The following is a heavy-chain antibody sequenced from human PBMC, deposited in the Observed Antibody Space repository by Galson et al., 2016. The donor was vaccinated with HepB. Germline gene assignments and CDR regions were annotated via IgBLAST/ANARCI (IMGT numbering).Heavy chain of an antibody. Sequence: SETLSLTCNISGGSINNYYWTWIRQPPGRGLEWIGHVYFSGRTDYNPSLKSRVTISLDSSKNHFSLRLISVNAADTSRFFCAGTGGYYETSGYSFDYWGRGTLVTVAS. CDR2: VYFSGRT. CDR1: GGSINNYY. CDR3: AGTGGYYETSGYSFDY. D-gene: IGHD3-22*01. J-gene: IGHJ4*02. V-gene: IGHV4-59*01.